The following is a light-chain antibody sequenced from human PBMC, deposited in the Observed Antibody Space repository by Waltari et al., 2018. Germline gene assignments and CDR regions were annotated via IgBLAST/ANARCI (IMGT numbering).Light chain of an antibody. Sequence: EVLMTQSPATLSVSPGERVILSCRARHNIHDNLALYQQKPGQAPRLLIYGASTRATDIPARIRGSGAGTEFTLTIHNQQSEELGIYYCQQYNKWLPLAFGGGTKVEIK. CDR2: GAS. CDR1: HNIHDN. J-gene: IGKJ4*01. V-gene: IGKV3-15*01. CDR3: QQYNKWLPLA.